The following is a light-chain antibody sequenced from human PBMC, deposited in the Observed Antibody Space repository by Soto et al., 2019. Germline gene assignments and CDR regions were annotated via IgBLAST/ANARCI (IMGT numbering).Light chain of an antibody. CDR3: QQANSFPLT. Sequence: DIQMTQSPSSVSASVGDRVTITCRASQYISSWLAWYQQKPGTAPKRLIFDASSLESGVPSRFSGSGSGTDFTLTISSLQPEDFVTYYCQQANSFPLTFGGGTKVEIK. CDR1: QYISSW. V-gene: IGKV1-12*01. J-gene: IGKJ4*01. CDR2: DAS.